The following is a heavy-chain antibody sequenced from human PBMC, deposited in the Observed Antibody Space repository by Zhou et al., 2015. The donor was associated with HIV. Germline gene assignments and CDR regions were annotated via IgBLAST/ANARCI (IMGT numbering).Heavy chain of an antibody. V-gene: IGHV1-46*01. CDR2: INPSGGST. CDR1: GYTFTSYY. D-gene: IGHD3-10*01. CDR3: ARDGGASITMVRAGGLDSGGLGWFDP. Sequence: QVQLVQSGAEVKKPGASVKVSCKASGYTFTSYYMHWVRQAPGQGLEWMGIINPSGGSTSYAQKFQGRVTMTRDTSTSTVYMELSSLRSEDTAVYYCARDGGASITMVRAGGLDSGGLGWFDPVGPREPWSPSPQ. J-gene: IGHJ5*02.